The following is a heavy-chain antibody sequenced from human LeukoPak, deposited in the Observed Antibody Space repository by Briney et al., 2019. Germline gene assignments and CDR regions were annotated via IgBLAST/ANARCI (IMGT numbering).Heavy chain of an antibody. D-gene: IGHD5-18*01. CDR2: INHSGST. CDR1: GGSFSGYY. J-gene: IGHJ4*02. Sequence: SETLSLTCAVYGGSFSGYYWSWIRQPPGKGLEWIGEINHSGSTNYNPSLKSRVTISVDTSKNQFSLKLSSVTAADTAVYYCARGRYSYGRKTFDYWGQGTLVTVSS. V-gene: IGHV4-34*01. CDR3: ARGRYSYGRKTFDY.